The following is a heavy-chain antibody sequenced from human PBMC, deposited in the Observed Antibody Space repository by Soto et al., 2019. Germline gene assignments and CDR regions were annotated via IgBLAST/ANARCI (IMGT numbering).Heavy chain of an antibody. D-gene: IGHD6-6*01. CDR2: INAHSGGT. J-gene: IGHJ5*02. Sequence: AASVKVSCKASGFSFTGYYIHWLRQAPGQGLEWMGWINAHSGGTEYAQKFQGRVTLTRDTSIATAYLTLTSPTSDDTALYYCAKDLTRQLAYWLDPWGQGTQVTVSS. CDR1: GFSFTGYY. V-gene: IGHV1-2*02. CDR3: AKDLTRQLAYWLDP.